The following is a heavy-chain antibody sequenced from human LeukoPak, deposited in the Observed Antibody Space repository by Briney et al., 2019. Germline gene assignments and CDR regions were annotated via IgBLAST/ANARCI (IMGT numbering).Heavy chain of an antibody. D-gene: IGHD4-17*01. V-gene: IGHV4-4*07. Sequence: PSETLSLTYTVSGNSVSNYYWNWIRQPAGKGLEWIGRIYTSGTTNYNPSLKSRVTMSVDTSKSQFSLKLTSVIAADTAVYYCATSPTTVTYRGAFDIWGQGTMVTVSS. J-gene: IGHJ3*02. CDR3: ATSPTTVTYRGAFDI. CDR1: GNSVSNYY. CDR2: IYTSGTT.